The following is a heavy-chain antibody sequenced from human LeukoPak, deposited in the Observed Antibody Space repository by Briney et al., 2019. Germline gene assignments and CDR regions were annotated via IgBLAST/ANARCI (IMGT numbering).Heavy chain of an antibody. Sequence: PGGSLRLSCAASGFTFSSYAMSWVRQAPGEGLEWVSAISGSGGSTYYADSVKGRFTISRDNSKNTLYLQMNSLRAEDTAVYYCAKTVNVNYDFWSGYSPYYFDYWGQGTLVTVSS. J-gene: IGHJ4*02. CDR2: ISGSGGST. V-gene: IGHV3-23*01. CDR1: GFTFSSYA. CDR3: AKTVNVNYDFWSGYSPYYFDY. D-gene: IGHD3-3*01.